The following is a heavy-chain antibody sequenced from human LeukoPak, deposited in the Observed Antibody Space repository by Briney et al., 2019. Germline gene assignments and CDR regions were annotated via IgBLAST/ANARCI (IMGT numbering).Heavy chain of an antibody. CDR2: IRGSGGTT. CDR3: ATDPNGDYFGAFDN. Sequence: GGSLRLSCVGSRFTFTTYAMTWVRQAPGKGLEWVSSIRGSGGTTLYADSVKGRFTISRDNSKNTLSLQMNSLRAEDTAVYYCATDPNGDYFGAFDNWGQGTMVTASS. V-gene: IGHV3-23*01. D-gene: IGHD4-17*01. CDR1: RFTFTTYA. J-gene: IGHJ3*02.